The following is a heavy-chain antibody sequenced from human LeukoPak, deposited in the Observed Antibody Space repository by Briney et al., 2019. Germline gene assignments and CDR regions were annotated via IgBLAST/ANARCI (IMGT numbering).Heavy chain of an antibody. CDR2: ISGSGGST. J-gene: IGHJ4*02. Sequence: GGSLRLSCAASGFTFRSYAMRWVRQAPGKGLEWVSAISGSGGSTYYADSVKGRFTISRDNSKNTLYLQRNSLRAEDTAVYYGAKDHRRATAAAVVDYWGQGTLVTVSS. CDR3: AKDHRRATAAAVVDY. V-gene: IGHV3-23*01. D-gene: IGHD6-13*01. CDR1: GFTFRSYA.